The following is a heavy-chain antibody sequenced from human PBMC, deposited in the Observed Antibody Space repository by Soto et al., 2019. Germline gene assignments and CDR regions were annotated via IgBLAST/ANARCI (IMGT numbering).Heavy chain of an antibody. J-gene: IGHJ5*02. CDR2: LWYDGSNK. CDR3: ARGYGWFDP. Sequence: QVQLVESGGGVVQPGRSLRLSCAASGFTFSSYGMHWVRQAPGKGLEWVAVLWYDGSNKYYADSVKGRFTISRDNSKNTLYLQMNSLRAEDPAVYYCARGYGWFDPWGQGTLVTVSS. V-gene: IGHV3-33*01. D-gene: IGHD6-13*01. CDR1: GFTFSSYG.